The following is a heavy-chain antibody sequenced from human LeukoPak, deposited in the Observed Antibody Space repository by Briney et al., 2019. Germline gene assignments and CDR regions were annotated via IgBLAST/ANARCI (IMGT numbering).Heavy chain of an antibody. J-gene: IGHJ4*02. CDR3: ASVHQGGGSGLPFVY. D-gene: IGHD3-10*01. CDR2: IDPFSHAT. V-gene: IGHV1-46*01. Sequence: ASVKLSCKAPGNTFSTFYMHWMRRAPGHGLEWMGVIDPFSHATHYAEKFHGRVTVTRDMSTSTVYLELSSLTSEDTAVYYCASVHQGGGSGLPFVYWGQGTLVTVSS. CDR1: GNTFSTFY.